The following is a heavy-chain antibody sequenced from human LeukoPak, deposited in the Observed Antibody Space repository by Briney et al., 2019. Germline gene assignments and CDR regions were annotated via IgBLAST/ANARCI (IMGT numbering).Heavy chain of an antibody. CDR2: ISSSSSTI. CDR3: ARDSGDYYDSSGYYGYDY. CDR1: GFTFSSYS. V-gene: IGHV3-48*01. J-gene: IGHJ4*02. Sequence: PGGSLRLSCAASGFTFSSYSMNWVRHAPGKGLEWVSYISSSSSTIYYADSVKGRFTISRDNAKNSLYLQMNSLRAEDTAVYYCARDSGDYYDSSGYYGYDYWGQGTLVTVSS. D-gene: IGHD3-22*01.